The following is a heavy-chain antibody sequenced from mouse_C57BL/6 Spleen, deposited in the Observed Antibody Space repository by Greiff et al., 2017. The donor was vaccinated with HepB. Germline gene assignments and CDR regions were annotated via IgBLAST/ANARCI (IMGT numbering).Heavy chain of an antibody. Sequence: VQLQQPGAELVRPGSSVKLSCKASGYTFTSYWMPWVKQRPIQGLEWIGNIDPSDSDTHYHQKFKDKATLTVDKSSSTDYMQLSSLTSEDSAVYYGARGGPCDDWGQGTTLTVSA. J-gene: IGHJ2*01. CDR3: ARGGPCDD. V-gene: IGHV1-52*01. CDR1: GYTFTSYW. CDR2: IDPSDSDT.